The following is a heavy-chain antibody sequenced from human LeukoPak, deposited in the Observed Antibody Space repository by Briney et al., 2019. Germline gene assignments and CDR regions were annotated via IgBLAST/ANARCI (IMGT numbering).Heavy chain of an antibody. J-gene: IGHJ4*02. D-gene: IGHD6-19*01. CDR3: ARHSSGWYFSSEIDY. V-gene: IGHV3-30*03. CDR1: GFTFSSYG. Sequence: GGSLRLSCAASGFTFSSYGMQWVRQAPGKGLEWVAVISYDGSNKYYADSVKGRFTISRDNSKNTLYLQVNSLRAEDTAVYYCARHSSGWYFSSEIDYWGQGALVTVSS. CDR2: ISYDGSNK.